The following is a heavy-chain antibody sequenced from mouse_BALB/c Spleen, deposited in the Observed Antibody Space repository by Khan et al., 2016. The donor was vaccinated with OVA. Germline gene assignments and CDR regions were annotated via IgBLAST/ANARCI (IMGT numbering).Heavy chain of an antibody. CDR2: IYPGNDDT. CDR1: GYTFSSSW. V-gene: IGHV1-80*01. J-gene: IGHJ3*01. Sequence: QVQLQQSGAELVRPGSSVKISCKASGYTFSSSWMNWVKQRPGQGLEWIGQIYPGNDDTNYNGKFKGKATLTADKSSRTAYMQLTSLTSEDSAVYFCARYYGSRFAYWDQGTLVTVSA. D-gene: IGHD1-1*01. CDR3: ARYYGSRFAY.